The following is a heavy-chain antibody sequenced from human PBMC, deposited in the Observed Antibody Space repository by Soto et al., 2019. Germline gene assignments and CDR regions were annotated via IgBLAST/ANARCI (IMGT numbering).Heavy chain of an antibody. CDR1: GFIFSDYY. V-gene: IGHV3-11*05. Sequence: QVQLVESGGGLVKPGGSLRLSCAASGFIFSDYYMTWIRQSPGKGLEWISYISNSGITNYADSVKGRFTISRDNAKNSLYLKIDSLRAEDTAVYYCARENYYKMDVWGQGTTVTVSS. CDR3: ARENYYKMDV. J-gene: IGHJ6*02. CDR2: ISNSGIT.